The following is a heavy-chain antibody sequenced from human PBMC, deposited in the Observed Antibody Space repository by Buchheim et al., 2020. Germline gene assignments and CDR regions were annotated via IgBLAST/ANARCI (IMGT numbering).Heavy chain of an antibody. D-gene: IGHD2-2*01. J-gene: IGHJ4*02. CDR2: INPDGSEK. CDR3: ARDGRFVVVPSV. CDR1: GFTYNIYW. V-gene: IGHV3-7*01. Sequence: EVQLVEAGGGLVQPGGSLRLSCAASGFTYNIYWMSWVRQAPGKGLEWVATINPDGSEKHYVDSVRGRFTISRDNAKNSLYLQMNNLRVEDTAVYYCARDGRFVVVPSVWGQGSL.